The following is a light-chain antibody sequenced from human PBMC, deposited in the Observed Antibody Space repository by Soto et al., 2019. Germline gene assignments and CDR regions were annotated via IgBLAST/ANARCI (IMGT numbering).Light chain of an antibody. CDR2: LEGSGSY. V-gene: IGLV4-60*02. CDR1: SGHSSYI. Sequence: QLVLTQSSSASASLGSSVKLTCTLSSGHSSYIIAWPQQQPGKAPRYLMKLEGSGSYNKGSGVPDRFSGSSSGADRYLTISNHQFEDEANYYCETWDSNTRVFGGGTKLTVL. CDR3: ETWDSNTRV. J-gene: IGLJ2*01.